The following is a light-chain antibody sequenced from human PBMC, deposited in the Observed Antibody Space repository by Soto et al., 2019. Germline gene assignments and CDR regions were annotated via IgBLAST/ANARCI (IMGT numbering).Light chain of an antibody. V-gene: IGKV3-15*01. J-gene: IGKJ1*01. CDR2: GAS. CDR1: QSVRSN. Sequence: EIVMTQSPATLSVSPGERATLSCRASQSVRSNLAWYQQKPGQAPRLLIYGASTRATGIPARFSGSGSGTEFTLTIRSLQSEDFAVYFCKQYNNWPWTVGQGTKV. CDR3: KQYNNWPWT.